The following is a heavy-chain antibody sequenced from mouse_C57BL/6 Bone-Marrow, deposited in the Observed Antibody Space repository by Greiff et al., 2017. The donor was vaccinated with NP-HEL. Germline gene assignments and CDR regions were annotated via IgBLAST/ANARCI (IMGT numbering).Heavy chain of an antibody. V-gene: IGHV1-26*01. Sequence: VQLKHSGPELVKPGASVKISCKASGYTFTDYYMNWVKQSHGKSLEWIGDINPNNGGTSYNQKFKGKATLTVDKSSSTAYMELRSLTSEDSAVYYCASRTAQATAMDYWGQGTSVTVSS. CDR1: GYTFTDYY. D-gene: IGHD3-2*02. J-gene: IGHJ4*01. CDR2: INPNNGGT. CDR3: ASRTAQATAMDY.